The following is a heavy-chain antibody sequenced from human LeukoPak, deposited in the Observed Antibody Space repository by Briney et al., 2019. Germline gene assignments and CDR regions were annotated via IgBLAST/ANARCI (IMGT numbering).Heavy chain of an antibody. V-gene: IGHV3-7*01. D-gene: IGHD6-19*01. Sequence: PLGSPRLSCAASGFIFSDYWMSWVRQAPGKGLEWVANIKKDGSEKYYVDSVKGRFTISRDNAKNSLYLQMNSLRAEDTAVYYCARTFGMAGPWGQGDPFSVSS. CDR1: GFIFSDYW. CDR3: ARTFGMAGP. CDR2: IKKDGSEK. J-gene: IGHJ5*02.